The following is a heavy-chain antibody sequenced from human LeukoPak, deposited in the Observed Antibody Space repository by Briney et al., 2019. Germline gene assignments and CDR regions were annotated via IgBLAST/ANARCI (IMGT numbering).Heavy chain of an antibody. J-gene: IGHJ6*03. CDR2: ISPTSGGT. Sequence: ASVKVSCKASGYTFISYVMTWVRQAPGQGLEWMGWISPTSGGTNYAQKFQGRVTMTRDTSISTAYMELSRLRSDDTAVYYCAREAYASGSFRTDYYYMDVWGKGTTVTISS. CDR1: GYTFISYV. V-gene: IGHV1-2*02. D-gene: IGHD3-10*01. CDR3: AREAYASGSFRTDYYYMDV.